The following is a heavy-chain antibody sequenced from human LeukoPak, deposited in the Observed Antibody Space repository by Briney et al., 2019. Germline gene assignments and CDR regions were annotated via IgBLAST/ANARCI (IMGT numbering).Heavy chain of an antibody. Sequence: ASVKVSCKASGYTFTGYYMHWVRQAPGQGLEWMGWINPNSGGTNYAQKFQGRVTMTRDTSISTAYMELSRLRSDDTAVYYCAGDEVGAKVFDYWGQGTLVTVSS. J-gene: IGHJ4*02. CDR2: INPNSGGT. CDR3: AGDEVGAKVFDY. D-gene: IGHD1-26*01. V-gene: IGHV1-2*02. CDR1: GYTFTGYY.